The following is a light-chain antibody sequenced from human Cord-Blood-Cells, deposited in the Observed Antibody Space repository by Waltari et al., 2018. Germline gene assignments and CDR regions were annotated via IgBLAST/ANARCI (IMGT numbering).Light chain of an antibody. CDR3: QSYDSSLSGVV. CDR1: SDNIGAGYD. J-gene: IGLJ2*01. CDR2: GNS. Sequence: QSVLTQPPSVYGAPGPRVPIACTGSSDNIGAGYDVHWYQQLPGTAPKLLIYGNSNRPSGVPDRFAGSNSGTSASLAITGLQAEDEADYYCQSYDSSLSGVVFGGGTKLTVL. V-gene: IGLV1-40*01.